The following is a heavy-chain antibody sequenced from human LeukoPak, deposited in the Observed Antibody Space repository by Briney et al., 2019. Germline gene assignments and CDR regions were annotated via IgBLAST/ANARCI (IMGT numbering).Heavy chain of an antibody. V-gene: IGHV4-4*07. Sequence: PSETLSLTCTVSGGSISSYYWSWIRQPAGKGLEWIGRNYTSGSTNYNPSLKSRVTMSVDTSKNQFSPKLSSVTAADTAVYYCAGCTSCFWFDPWGQGTLVTVSS. J-gene: IGHJ5*02. CDR1: GGSISSYY. CDR3: AGCTSCFWFDP. CDR2: NYTSGST. D-gene: IGHD2-2*01.